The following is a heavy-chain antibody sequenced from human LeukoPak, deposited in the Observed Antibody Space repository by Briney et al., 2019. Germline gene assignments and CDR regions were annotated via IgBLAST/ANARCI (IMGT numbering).Heavy chain of an antibody. CDR3: ARDRGVGGSAAIDAFDV. J-gene: IGHJ3*01. D-gene: IGHD3-10*01. V-gene: IGHV4-59*01. Sequence: SETLSLTCTVSGGSIRSYYWSWIRQPPGKGLEWIGYVYYTGSTNYNPSLKSRVTISLNTSKNQFSLKLSSVTAADTAVYYCARDRGVGGSAAIDAFDVWGQGTMATVSS. CDR2: VYYTGST. CDR1: GGSIRSYY.